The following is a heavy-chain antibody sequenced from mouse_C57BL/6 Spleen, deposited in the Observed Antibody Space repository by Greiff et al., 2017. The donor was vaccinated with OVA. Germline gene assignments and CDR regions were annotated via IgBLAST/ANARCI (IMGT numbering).Heavy chain of an antibody. CDR1: GYTFTSYW. Sequence: QVQLQQPGTELVKPGASVKLSCKASGYTFTSYWMHWVKQRPGQGLEWIGNINPSNGGTNYNEKFKSKATLTVDKSSSTAYMQLSSLTSEDSAVYYCARVNYGSSLYYYAMDYWGQGTSVTVSS. CDR3: ARVNYGSSLYYYAMDY. J-gene: IGHJ4*01. CDR2: INPSNGGT. V-gene: IGHV1-53*01. D-gene: IGHD1-1*01.